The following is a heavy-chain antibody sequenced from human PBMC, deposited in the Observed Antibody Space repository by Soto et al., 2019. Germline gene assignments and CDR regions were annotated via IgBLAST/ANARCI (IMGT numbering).Heavy chain of an antibody. CDR2: RYYRSKWYN. D-gene: IGHD2-21*02. J-gene: IGHJ6*02. CDR3: ARVVVVTAIPGYYYYYGMDV. CDR1: GDSVSSNSAA. V-gene: IGHV6-1*01. Sequence: SPTLSLTCAISGDSVSSNSAAWNWIRQSPSRGLEWLGRRYYRSKWYNDYAVSVKSRITINPDTSKNQFSLQLNSVTPEDTAVYYCARVVVVTAIPGYYYYYGMDVWGQGTTVTVSS.